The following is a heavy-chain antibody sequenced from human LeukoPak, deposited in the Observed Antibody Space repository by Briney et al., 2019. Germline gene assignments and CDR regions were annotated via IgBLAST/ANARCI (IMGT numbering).Heavy chain of an antibody. Sequence: SQTLSLTCAISGDSVSSNSAAWNWIRQSPSRGLEWLGRTYYRSKWYNDYAVSVKSRITINPDTSKNQFSLQLNSVTPEDTAVYYCARDQSYYYGSGSYYHSGMDVWGQGTTVTVSS. CDR3: ARDQSYYYGSGSYYHSGMDV. CDR1: GDSVSSNSAA. CDR2: TYYRSKWYN. J-gene: IGHJ6*02. V-gene: IGHV6-1*01. D-gene: IGHD3-10*01.